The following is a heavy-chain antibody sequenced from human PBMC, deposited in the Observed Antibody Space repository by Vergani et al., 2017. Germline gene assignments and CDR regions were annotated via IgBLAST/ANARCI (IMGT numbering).Heavy chain of an antibody. D-gene: IGHD2-2*01. J-gene: IGHJ4*02. CDR3: ASFCSSTSCFYFDY. CDR2: IIPILGIA. Sequence: QVQLVQSGAEVKKPGSSVKVSCKASGGTFSSYTIRWVRQAPGQGLEWMGRIIPILGIANYAQKFQGRVTITADKSTGTAYMELSSLRSEDTAVYYCASFCSSTSCFYFDYWGQGTLVTVSS. CDR1: GGTFSSYT. V-gene: IGHV1-69*02.